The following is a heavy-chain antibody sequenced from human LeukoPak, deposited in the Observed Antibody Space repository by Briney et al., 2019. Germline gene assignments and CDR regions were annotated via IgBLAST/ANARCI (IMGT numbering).Heavy chain of an antibody. V-gene: IGHV5-51*01. CDR3: ARHYGGNSNPLYYYYYMDV. CDR1: GYSFTTYW. Sequence: GESLKISCKASGYSFTTYWIGWVRQMPGKGLEWMGIIYPGDSDTRYSPSFQGQVTISADKSISTAYLQWSSLKASDTAMYYCARHYGGNSNPLYYYYYMDVWGKGTTVTVSS. J-gene: IGHJ6*03. D-gene: IGHD4-23*01. CDR2: IYPGDSDT.